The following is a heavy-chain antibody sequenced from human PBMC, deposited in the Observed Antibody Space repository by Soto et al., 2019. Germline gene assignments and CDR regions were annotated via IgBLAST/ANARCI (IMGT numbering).Heavy chain of an antibody. J-gene: IGHJ4*02. D-gene: IGHD3-22*01. CDR1: GYTFTSYA. Sequence: ASVKVSCKASGYTFTSYAMHWVHQAPGQRLEWMGWINAGNGNTKYSQKFQGRVTITRDTSASTAYMELSSLRSEDTAVYYCARDQGPPGYYDSSGYPDNWGQGTLVTVSS. V-gene: IGHV1-3*01. CDR2: INAGNGNT. CDR3: ARDQGPPGYYDSSGYPDN.